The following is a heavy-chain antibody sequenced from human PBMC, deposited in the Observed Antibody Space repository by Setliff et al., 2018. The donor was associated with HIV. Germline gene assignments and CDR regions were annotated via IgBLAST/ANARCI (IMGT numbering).Heavy chain of an antibody. CDR1: GFTFSNYE. CDR3: VREGEYFDTIGHYLVRRFFDL. Sequence: GGSLRLSCAASGFTFSNYEMNWVRQAPGKGLEWVSFISSSGTTIYYVDAVKGRFTISRDNAKKSVFLHMNSLRGEDTAVYYCVREGEYFDTIGHYLVRRFFDLWGQGTMVTVS. J-gene: IGHJ3*01. D-gene: IGHD3-9*01. V-gene: IGHV3-48*03. CDR2: ISSSGTTI.